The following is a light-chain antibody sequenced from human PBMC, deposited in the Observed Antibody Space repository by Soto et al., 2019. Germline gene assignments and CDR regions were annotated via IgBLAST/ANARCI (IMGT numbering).Light chain of an antibody. CDR1: QSVRNY. CDR2: DAS. CDR3: QQRTNGTPIT. V-gene: IGKV3-11*01. J-gene: IGKJ5*01. Sequence: DIVLTEPPSTLSSDSGSRATLGFIASQSVRNYLAWYQQKPGQAPRLLIYDASNRATGIPARFSGSGSGTDFTLTISSLEPEDFAVYYCQQRTNGTPITFGQGTRLEIK.